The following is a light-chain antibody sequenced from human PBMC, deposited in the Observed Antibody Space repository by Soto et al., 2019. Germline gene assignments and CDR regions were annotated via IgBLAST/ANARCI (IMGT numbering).Light chain of an antibody. V-gene: IGKV1-39*01. Sequence: DIQMTQSPSSLSASVGDRVTITCRASQTINAYLNWYQQKPGKAPKLLIYAASSLQSGVPSRFSGSASGTDFTLTISSLQPEDFATYYCQESYRTPRTFGQGTRLE. J-gene: IGKJ2*01. CDR3: QESYRTPRT. CDR2: AAS. CDR1: QTINAY.